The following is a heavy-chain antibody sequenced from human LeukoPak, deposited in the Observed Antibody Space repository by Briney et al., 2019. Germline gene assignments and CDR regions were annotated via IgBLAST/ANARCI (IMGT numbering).Heavy chain of an antibody. CDR1: GGSVTSGSYY. J-gene: IGHJ4*02. Sequence: SETLSLTCTVSGGSVTSGSYYWSWVRKPPGMGLDWIGYIYYTGTTNYNPSLKSRVTISLDTSKNQFSLKLSSVTAADTAVYYCARGSYSSTWYFFDYWGQGTLVTVSS. D-gene: IGHD6-6*01. V-gene: IGHV4-61*01. CDR2: IYYTGTT. CDR3: ARGSYSSTWYFFDY.